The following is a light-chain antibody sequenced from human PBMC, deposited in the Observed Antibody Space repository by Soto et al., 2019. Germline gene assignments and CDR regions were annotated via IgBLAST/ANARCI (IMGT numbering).Light chain of an antibody. Sequence: QSALTQPASVSGSPGQSITISCTGTSSDVGGYNYVSWYQQHPGKAPKVMIYDVSKRPSGVSNRFSGSKSGNTASLTIFGLQVEDEADYYCSSYTSTSTRVVFGGGTKLT. J-gene: IGLJ2*01. CDR3: SSYTSTSTRVV. V-gene: IGLV2-14*03. CDR2: DVS. CDR1: SSDVGGYNY.